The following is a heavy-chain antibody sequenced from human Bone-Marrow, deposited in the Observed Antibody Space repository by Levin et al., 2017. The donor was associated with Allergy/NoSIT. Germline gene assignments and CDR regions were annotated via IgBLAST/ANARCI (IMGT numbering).Heavy chain of an antibody. CDR3: ARDMNKAHYNYGLDV. V-gene: IGHV3-11*01. Sequence: GGSLRLSCAASGFTLSDYYMSWIRQAPGKGLEWVSYISSRGTTMYLADSVKGRFTISRDNAKHSLSLQMNSLRADDTAVYYCARDMNKAHYNYGLDVWGQGTTVTVSS. D-gene: IGHD1/OR15-1a*01. J-gene: IGHJ6*02. CDR2: ISSRGTTM. CDR1: GFTLSDYY.